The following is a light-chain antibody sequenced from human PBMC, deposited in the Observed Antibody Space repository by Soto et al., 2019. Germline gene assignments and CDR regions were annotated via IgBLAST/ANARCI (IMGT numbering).Light chain of an antibody. CDR3: QAYDYSLTASV. CDR1: SSNIGRNT. CDR2: STN. J-gene: IGLJ3*02. Sequence: QSAVTQPPSAPGTPGQRVTISCSGSSSNIGRNTVNWYQQLPGTAPKLLIYSTNQRPSGVPERFSGSKSGTSASLAITGLQAEDEADYYCQAYDYSLTASVFGGGTKVTVL. V-gene: IGLV1-44*01.